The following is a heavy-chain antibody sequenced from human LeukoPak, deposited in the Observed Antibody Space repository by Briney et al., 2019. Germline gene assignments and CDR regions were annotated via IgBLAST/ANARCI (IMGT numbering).Heavy chain of an antibody. J-gene: IGHJ4*02. CDR3: GRTPHCDTDCYVFDS. D-gene: IGHD2-21*02. CDR1: GFTFSSSA. Sequence: GGSLRLSCAASGFTFSSSAMSWVRQAPGKGLEWVSSISGSGGGGSTYYADSVKGRFTISRDNSKNTLYLQMNSLRGEDTAVYYCGRTPHCDTDCYVFDSWGLGTLVTVSS. CDR2: ISGSGGGGST. V-gene: IGHV3-23*01.